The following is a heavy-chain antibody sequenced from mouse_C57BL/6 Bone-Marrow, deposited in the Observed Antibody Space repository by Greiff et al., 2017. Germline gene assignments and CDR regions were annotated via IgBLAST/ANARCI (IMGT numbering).Heavy chain of an antibody. Sequence: VQLQQPGAELVKPGASVKMSCKASGYTFTSYWITWVKQRTGQGLEWIGDIYPGSGSTNYNEKFKSKATLTVGTSSSTAYMQLSSLTSEDSSVYYCARPYYSNYWYYYVWGTGTTVTVSA. D-gene: IGHD2-5*01. J-gene: IGHJ1*03. CDR2: IYPGSGST. CDR3: ARPYYSNYWYYYV. V-gene: IGHV1-55*01. CDR1: GYTFTSYW.